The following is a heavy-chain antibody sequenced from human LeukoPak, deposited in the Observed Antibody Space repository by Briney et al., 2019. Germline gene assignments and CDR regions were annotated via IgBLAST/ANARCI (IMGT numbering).Heavy chain of an antibody. D-gene: IGHD6-19*01. CDR3: ASSSGWYLSSDY. CDR2: IWYDGSDK. J-gene: IGHJ4*02. CDR1: GFTFRTYG. V-gene: IGHV3-33*01. Sequence: GMSLRLSCAASGFTFRTYGMHWVRQAPGKGLEWVAVIWYDGSDKYHADSVKGRFTISRDNSKNMLYLQMNSLRAEDTAVYYCASSSGWYLSSDYWGQGTLVTVSS.